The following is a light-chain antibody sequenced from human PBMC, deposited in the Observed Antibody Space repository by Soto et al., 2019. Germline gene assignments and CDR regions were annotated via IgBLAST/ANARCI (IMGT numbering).Light chain of an antibody. Sequence: EIVLTQSPGNLSLSPRERATLSCRASQSVSSSYLAWYQQKPGQAPRLLIYGASSRATGIPDRFSGSGSGTDFTLTISRLEPEDFAVYYCQQYGSSPWTFGQGTKVEIK. V-gene: IGKV3-20*01. J-gene: IGKJ1*01. CDR3: QQYGSSPWT. CDR1: QSVSSSY. CDR2: GAS.